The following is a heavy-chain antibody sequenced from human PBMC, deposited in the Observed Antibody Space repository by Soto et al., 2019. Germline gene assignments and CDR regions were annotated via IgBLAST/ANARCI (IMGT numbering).Heavy chain of an antibody. CDR3: AGGDHWRLADY. CDR1: GGYITAYY. J-gene: IGHJ4*02. CDR2: IYHTGTG. V-gene: IGHV4-59*01. D-gene: IGHD3-16*01. Sequence: SETLSLTCTVSGGYITAYYWSWLRQSPGRGLEWIGYIYHTGTGDYNPSLMSRASMSLDTSKNLFSLRLRSVTAADTAVYYCAGGDHWRLADYWGRGNLVTVSS.